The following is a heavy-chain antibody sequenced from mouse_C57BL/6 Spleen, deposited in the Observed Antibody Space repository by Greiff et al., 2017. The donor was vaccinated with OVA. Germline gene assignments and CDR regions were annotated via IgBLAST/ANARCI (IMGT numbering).Heavy chain of an antibody. CDR2: IDPETGGT. Sequence: VQLQQSGAELVRPGASVTLSCKASGYTFTDYEMHWVKQTPVHGLEWIGAIDPETGGTAYNQKFKGKAILTADKSSSTAYMELRSLTSEDSAVYYCTRSSIVTSWFAYWGQGTLVTVSA. D-gene: IGHD2-12*01. CDR1: GYTFTDYE. V-gene: IGHV1-15*01. CDR3: TRSSIVTSWFAY. J-gene: IGHJ3*01.